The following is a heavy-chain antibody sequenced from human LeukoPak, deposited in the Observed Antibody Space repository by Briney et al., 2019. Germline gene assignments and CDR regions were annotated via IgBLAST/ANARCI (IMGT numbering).Heavy chain of an antibody. V-gene: IGHV4-30-4*01. CDR3: ARVSVVVPAAIAEKHNWFDP. D-gene: IGHD2-2*02. J-gene: IGHJ5*02. Sequence: PSETLSLTCTVSGGSISSGDYYWSWIRQPSGKGLEWIGYIYYSGSTYYNPSLKSRVTISVDTSKNQFSLKLSSVTAADTAVYYCARVSVVVPAAIAEKHNWFDPWGQGTLVTVSS. CDR2: IYYSGST. CDR1: GGSISSGDYY.